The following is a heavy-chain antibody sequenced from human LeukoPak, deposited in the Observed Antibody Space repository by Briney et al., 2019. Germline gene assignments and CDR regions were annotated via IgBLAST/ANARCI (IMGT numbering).Heavy chain of an antibody. Sequence: GASVKVSCKASGYTFTSYGISWVRQAPGQGLEWMGWISAYNGNTNYAQKLQGRVTMTTDTSTSTAYMEQRSLRSDDTAVYYCARDRPRPGVNIVVVPAATYYYYYYGMDVWGQGTTVTVSS. J-gene: IGHJ6*02. V-gene: IGHV1-18*01. D-gene: IGHD2-2*01. CDR1: GYTFTSYG. CDR2: ISAYNGNT. CDR3: ARDRPRPGVNIVVVPAATYYYYYYGMDV.